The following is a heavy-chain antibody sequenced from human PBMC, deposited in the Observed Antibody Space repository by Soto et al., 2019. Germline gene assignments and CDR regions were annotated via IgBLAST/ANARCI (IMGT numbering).Heavy chain of an antibody. CDR3: AREYSSGWYPWYFDY. Sequence: ASVKVSCKASGYTFTSYAMHWVRQAPGQRIEWMGWINAGNGNTKYSQKFQGRVTITRDTSASTAYMELSSLRSEDTAVYYCAREYSSGWYPWYFDYWGQGTLVTVS. CDR2: INAGNGNT. CDR1: GYTFTSYA. J-gene: IGHJ4*02. D-gene: IGHD6-19*01. V-gene: IGHV1-3*01.